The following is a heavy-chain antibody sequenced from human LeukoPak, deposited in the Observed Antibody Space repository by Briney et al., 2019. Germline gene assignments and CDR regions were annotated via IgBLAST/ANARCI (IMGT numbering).Heavy chain of an antibody. CDR1: GYTFTSYG. CDR3: ARYFMGIVASSPNAFDY. Sequence: GASVKVSCKAFGYTFTSYGISWVRQAPGQGLEWMGWISAYNGNTNYAQKLQGRVTMTTDTSTSTAYMELRSLRSDDTAVHYCARYFMGIVASSPNAFDYWGQGTLVTVSS. J-gene: IGHJ4*02. CDR2: ISAYNGNT. V-gene: IGHV1-18*01. D-gene: IGHD5-12*01.